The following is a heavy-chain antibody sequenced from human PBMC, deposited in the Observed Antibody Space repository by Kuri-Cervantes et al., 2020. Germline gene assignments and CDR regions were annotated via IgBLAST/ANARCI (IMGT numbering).Heavy chain of an antibody. D-gene: IGHD4-17*01. CDR3: ARDGSGDYVNAFDI. V-gene: IGHV4-38-2*02. CDR1: GYSISSGYY. J-gene: IGHJ3*02. CDR2: IYHSGST. Sequence: SETLSLTCAVSGYSISSGYYWGWIRQPPGKGLEWIGSIYHSGSTYYNPSLKSRVTISRDTSKNQFSLKLNSVTAADTAVYYCARDGSGDYVNAFDIWGQGTMVTVSS.